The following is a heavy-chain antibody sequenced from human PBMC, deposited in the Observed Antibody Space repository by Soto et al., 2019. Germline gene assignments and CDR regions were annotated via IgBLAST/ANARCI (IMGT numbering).Heavy chain of an antibody. D-gene: IGHD6-19*01. J-gene: IGHJ6*02. Sequence: QVQLVQSGAEVKKPGSSVKVSCKVSGGTFSNYAIDWVRLAPGRGLEWMGGIVPIFGTTYHTQKFQGRATIIADDSTTTAYLAMSSLRSEDTAIYYCARVEAVAGLYNYHGLDVWGQGTAVTVSS. CDR2: IVPIFGTT. CDR1: GGTFSNYA. V-gene: IGHV1-69*12. CDR3: ARVEAVAGLYNYHGLDV.